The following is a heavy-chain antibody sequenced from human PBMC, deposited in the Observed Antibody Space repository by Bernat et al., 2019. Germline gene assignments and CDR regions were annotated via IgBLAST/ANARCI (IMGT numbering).Heavy chain of an antibody. CDR3: AIRYFDWLLRRADAFDI. CDR2: INHSGST. J-gene: IGHJ3*02. Sequence: QVQLQQWGAGLLKPSETLSLTCAVYGGSLSGYYWSWIRQPPGKGLEWIGEINHSGSTNYNPSLKSRVTISVDTSKNQFSLKLSSVTAADTAVYYCAIRYFDWLLRRADAFDIWGQGTMVTVSS. CDR1: GGSLSGYY. V-gene: IGHV4-34*01. D-gene: IGHD3-9*01.